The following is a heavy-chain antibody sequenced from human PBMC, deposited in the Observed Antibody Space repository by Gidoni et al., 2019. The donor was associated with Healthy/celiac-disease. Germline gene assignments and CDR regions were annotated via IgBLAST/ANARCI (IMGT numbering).Heavy chain of an antibody. Sequence: QVQLQESGQGLVMPSETLSLTSTVSGGSISSYYWSWIRQPPGKGLEWIGYIYYIGSTNYNPSLKSRVTISVDTSKNQFSLKLSSVTAADTAVYYCARLWGLFGWFDPWGQGTLVTVSS. CDR1: GGSISSYY. CDR3: ARLWGLFGWFDP. CDR2: IYYIGST. V-gene: IGHV4-59*08. D-gene: IGHD3-10*02. J-gene: IGHJ5*02.